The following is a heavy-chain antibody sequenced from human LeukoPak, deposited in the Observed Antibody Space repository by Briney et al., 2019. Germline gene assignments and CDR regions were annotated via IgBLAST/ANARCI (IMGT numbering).Heavy chain of an antibody. CDR3: ARDSHYGYPSSWYHLVQIDY. J-gene: IGHJ4*02. CDR1: GFTFSSYS. CDR2: ISGSSSYI. Sequence: PGGSLRLSCAASGFTFSSYSMNWVRQAPGKGLEWVSSISGSSSYIYFADSVKGRLTISRDNAKHSLDLQMNSLRAEDTAVYYCARDSHYGYPSSWYHLVQIDYWGQGTLVIVSS. V-gene: IGHV3-21*01. D-gene: IGHD2-2*03.